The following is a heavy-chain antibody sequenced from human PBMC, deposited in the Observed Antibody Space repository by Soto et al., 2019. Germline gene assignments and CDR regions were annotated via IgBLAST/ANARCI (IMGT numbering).Heavy chain of an antibody. CDR1: GFTFSGSA. CDR2: IRSKANSYAT. V-gene: IGHV3-73*02. J-gene: IGHJ4*02. CDR3: TLGYCSSTSCSRFDY. D-gene: IGHD2-2*01. Sequence: EVQLVESGGGLVQPGGSLKLSCAASGFTFSGSAMHWVRQASGKGLEWVGRIRSKANSYATAYAASVKGRFTISRDDSKNTAYLQMNSLKTEDTAVYYCTLGYCSSTSCSRFDYWGQGTLVTVSS.